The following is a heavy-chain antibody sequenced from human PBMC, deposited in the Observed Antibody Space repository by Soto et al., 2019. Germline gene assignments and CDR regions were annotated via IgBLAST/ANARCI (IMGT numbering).Heavy chain of an antibody. J-gene: IGHJ4*02. D-gene: IGHD3-10*01. V-gene: IGHV4-61*01. Sequence: SETLSLTCTVSGGSVSSGNYYWSWIRQPPGNGLEWIGYYYYTGSINYNPSLKSQVTIFIDASKNQFSLRLSSVTAADTAVYYCARAAPGYYGSGSYYNVWPYLYWGQGTLVTVSS. CDR2: YYYTGSI. CDR1: GGSVSSGNYY. CDR3: ARAAPGYYGSGSYYNVWPYLY.